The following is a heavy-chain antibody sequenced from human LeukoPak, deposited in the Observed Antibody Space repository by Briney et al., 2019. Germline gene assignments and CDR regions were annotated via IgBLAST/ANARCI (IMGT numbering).Heavy chain of an antibody. Sequence: PGGSLRLSCAASGFTFSSYEMNWVRQAPGKGLEWVSYISSSGSTIYYADSVKGRITISRDNAKNSLYLQMNSLRAEDTAVYYCAGKSSGYYYRGYFQHWGQGTLVTVSS. V-gene: IGHV3-48*03. J-gene: IGHJ1*01. CDR1: GFTFSSYE. D-gene: IGHD3-22*01. CDR3: AGKSSGYYYRGYFQH. CDR2: ISSSGSTI.